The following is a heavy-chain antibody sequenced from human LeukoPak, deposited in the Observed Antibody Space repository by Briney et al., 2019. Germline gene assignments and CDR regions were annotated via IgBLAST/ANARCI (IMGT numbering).Heavy chain of an antibody. CDR3: ASYSSLDY. V-gene: IGHV3-53*01. J-gene: IGHJ4*02. CDR2: IYSGGST. CDR1: GFTVSSNY. Sequence: GGSLRLSCAASGFTVSSNYMSWVRQAPGTGLEWVSLIYSGGSTYYAESVKGRFTISRDNSKNTLYLQMNSLKAEDTAVYYCASYSSLDYWGQGTLVTVSS. D-gene: IGHD6-13*01.